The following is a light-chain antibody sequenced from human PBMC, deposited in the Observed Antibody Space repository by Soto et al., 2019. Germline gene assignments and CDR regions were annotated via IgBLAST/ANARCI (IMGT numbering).Light chain of an antibody. J-gene: IGKJ5*01. V-gene: IGKV3-11*01. CDR2: DAS. Sequence: EIVLTQSPATLSVPPGERATLSCRASQSVSSNLAWYQQKPGQAPRLLIYDASNRATGIPARFSGSGSGTDFTLTISSLEPEDFAVYYCQQRSNWPITFGQGTGLEIK. CDR3: QQRSNWPIT. CDR1: QSVSSN.